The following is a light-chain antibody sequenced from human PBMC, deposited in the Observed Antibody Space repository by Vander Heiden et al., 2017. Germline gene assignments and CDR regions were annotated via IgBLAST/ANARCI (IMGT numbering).Light chain of an antibody. V-gene: IGKV3-20*01. CDR3: QKGGDSTGT. Sequence: VLTQSPATLSFSPGQRATLSCRASQSVSSSYLAWYQQKPGQAPRLLIYGTSNRATGTPDRFSGSGLGTDFTLSISRLEPEDFAVYYCQKGGDSTGTFGQGTKVEIK. CDR1: QSVSSSY. CDR2: GTS. J-gene: IGKJ1*01.